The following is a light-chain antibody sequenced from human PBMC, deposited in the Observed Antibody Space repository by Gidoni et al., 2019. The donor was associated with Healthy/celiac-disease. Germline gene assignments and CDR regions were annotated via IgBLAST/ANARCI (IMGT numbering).Light chain of an antibody. CDR2: DAS. V-gene: IGKV1-33*01. CDR3: QQYDNPLT. Sequence: DIQMTQSPSSLSASVGDRVSITCQASQDISNYLNWYQQKPGKAPKLLIYDASNLETGVPSRFSGSGSGTDFTFTISSLQPEDIATYYCQQYDNPLTFXXXTRLEIK. J-gene: IGKJ5*01. CDR1: QDISNY.